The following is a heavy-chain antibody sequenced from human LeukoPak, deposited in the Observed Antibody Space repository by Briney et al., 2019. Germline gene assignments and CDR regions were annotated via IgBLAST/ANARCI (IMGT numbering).Heavy chain of an antibody. CDR2: IKPDGSEK. D-gene: IGHD3-10*01. CDR3: ARDAISGGGHDY. CDR1: GFTFSTYW. J-gene: IGHJ4*02. Sequence: GGSLRLSCAASGFTFSTYWMSWVRQAPGKGLEWVANIKPDGSEKSYVDSVKGRFTISRDNAKSSLYVQMNSLRAEDTAVYYCARDAISGGGHDYWGQGTLVTVSS. V-gene: IGHV3-7*01.